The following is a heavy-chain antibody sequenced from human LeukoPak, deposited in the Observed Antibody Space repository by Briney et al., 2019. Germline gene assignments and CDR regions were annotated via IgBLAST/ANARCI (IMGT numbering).Heavy chain of an antibody. V-gene: IGHV1-69*05. CDR2: IIPIFGTA. CDR1: GGTFSSYA. CDR3: VAEGNWFDP. J-gene: IGHJ5*02. Sequence: ASVKVSCKASGGTFSSYAISWVRQAPGQGLEWMGGIIPIFGTANYAQKFQGRVTITTDESTSTAYMELSSLRSEDTAVYYCVAEGNWFDPWGQGTLVTLSS.